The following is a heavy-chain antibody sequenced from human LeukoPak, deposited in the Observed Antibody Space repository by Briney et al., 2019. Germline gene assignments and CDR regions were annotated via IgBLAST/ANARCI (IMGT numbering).Heavy chain of an antibody. V-gene: IGHV3-21*01. D-gene: IGHD3-22*01. CDR2: ISSSSSYI. CDR1: GFTFSSYS. CDR3: ARDTYYYDSSGYYKYFQH. Sequence: GGSLRLSCAASGFTFSSYSMNWVRQAPGKGLEWVSSISSSSSYIYYADSVRGRFTISRDNAKNSLYLQMNSLRAEDTAGYYCARDTYYYDSSGYYKYFQHWGQGTLVTVSS. J-gene: IGHJ1*01.